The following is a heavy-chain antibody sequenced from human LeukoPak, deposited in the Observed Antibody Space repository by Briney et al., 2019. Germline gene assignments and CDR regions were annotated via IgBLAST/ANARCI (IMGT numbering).Heavy chain of an antibody. Sequence: PGGSLRLSCEASGFTFSTHWMHWVRQVPGKGLVWISRISNDVISTISTSYADSVKGRFTISRDNAKNTLYLQMNSLRAEDTAVYYCARERLQQLVPYNWFDPWGQGTLVTVSS. D-gene: IGHD6-13*01. CDR1: GFTFSTHW. CDR2: ISNDVIST. CDR3: ARERLQQLVPYNWFDP. V-gene: IGHV3-74*01. J-gene: IGHJ5*02.